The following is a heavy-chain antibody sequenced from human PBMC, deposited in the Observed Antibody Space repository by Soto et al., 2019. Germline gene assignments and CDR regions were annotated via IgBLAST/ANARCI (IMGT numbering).Heavy chain of an antibody. CDR3: ARNWRLPENMGGESYSYRAV. Sequence: SETLSLTCTVSGGSISSGGYYWSWIRQHPGKGLEWIGYIYYSGSTYYNPSLKSRVTISVDTSKNQFSLKLSSVTAADTAVYYCARNWRLPENMGGESYSYRAVWGKGTRVTVSS. D-gene: IGHD1-1*01. CDR2: IYYSGST. CDR1: GGSISSGGYY. J-gene: IGHJ6*03. V-gene: IGHV4-31*03.